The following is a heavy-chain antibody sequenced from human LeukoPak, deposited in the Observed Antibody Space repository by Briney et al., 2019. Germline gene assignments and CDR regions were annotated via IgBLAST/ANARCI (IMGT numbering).Heavy chain of an antibody. CDR1: GGTFSSYA. CDR2: IIPIFGTA. Sequence: SVKVSCKASGGTFSSYAISWVRQAPGQGLEWMGGIIPIFGTANYAQKFQGRVTITTDGSTSTAYMELSSLRSEDTAVYYCASSIFGVANFDYWGQGTLVTVSS. D-gene: IGHD3-3*01. V-gene: IGHV1-69*05. J-gene: IGHJ4*02. CDR3: ASSIFGVANFDY.